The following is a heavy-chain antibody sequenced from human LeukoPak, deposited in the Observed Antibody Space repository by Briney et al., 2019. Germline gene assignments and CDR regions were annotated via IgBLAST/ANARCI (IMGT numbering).Heavy chain of an antibody. V-gene: IGHV1-8*03. J-gene: IGHJ6*03. CDR3: ARDLSYGDYAVGYYYYYMDV. D-gene: IGHD4-17*01. CDR2: MNPNSGNT. Sequence: ASVKVSCKASGYTFTSYDINWVRQATGQGLEWMGWMNPNSGNTGYAQKFQGRVTITRNTSISTAYMELSSLRSEDTAVYYCARDLSYGDYAVGYYYYYMDVWGKGTTVTISS. CDR1: GYTFTSYD.